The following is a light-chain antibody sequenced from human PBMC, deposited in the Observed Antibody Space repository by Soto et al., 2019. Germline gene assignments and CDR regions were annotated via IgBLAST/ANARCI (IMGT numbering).Light chain of an antibody. CDR1: SSDVGGYNS. J-gene: IGLJ1*01. Sequence: QSVLTQPASVSGSPGQSIAISCTGTSSDVGGYNSVSWHQQHPGKAPKLMIYNVSNRPSGVSDRFSGSKSGNTASLTISGLQAEDEADYYCSSYTSSNTYVFGTGTKAPS. V-gene: IGLV2-14*03. CDR2: NVS. CDR3: SSYTSSNTYV.